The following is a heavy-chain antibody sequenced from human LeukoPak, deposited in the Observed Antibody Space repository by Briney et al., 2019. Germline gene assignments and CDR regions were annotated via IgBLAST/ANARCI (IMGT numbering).Heavy chain of an antibody. CDR2: IYYRVTP. CDR1: GDSISTYY. J-gene: IGHJ4*02. D-gene: IGHD3-10*01. V-gene: IGHV4-59*01. Sequence: SETLSLTCTVSGDSISTYYWSWLRQPPGKGLEWIGYIYYRVTPDYNPSLKSRVTISVDMSTRQIALKLSSVTAADTAVYYCGRAVGGDGSGSLWGPGTLVTVSS. CDR3: GRAVGGDGSGSL.